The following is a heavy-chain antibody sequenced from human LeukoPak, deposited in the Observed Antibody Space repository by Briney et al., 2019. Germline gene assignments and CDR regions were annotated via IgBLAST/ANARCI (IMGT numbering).Heavy chain of an antibody. D-gene: IGHD2-15*01. CDR1: GGTFSSYA. J-gene: IGHJ3*01. CDR2: IIPIFATT. CDR3: ARESRYCIGDSCYPNAFDV. V-gene: IGHV1-69*05. Sequence: SVKVSCKASGGTFSSYAINWVRQAPGQGLEWMGRIIPIFATTNYAQKFQARVTITTDESTNTAYMELSSLRSEDTAMYYCARESRYCIGDSCYPNAFDVWGPGTMVTISS.